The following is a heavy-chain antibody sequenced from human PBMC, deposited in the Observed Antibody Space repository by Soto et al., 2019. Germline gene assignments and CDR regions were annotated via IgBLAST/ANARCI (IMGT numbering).Heavy chain of an antibody. CDR2: IYYSGST. J-gene: IGHJ5*02. V-gene: IGHV4-59*01. CDR1: GGSISSYY. CDR3: ARVWTTVTNWFDP. D-gene: IGHD4-17*01. Sequence: PSETLSLTCTVSGGSISSYYWSWIRQPPGKGLEWIGYIYYSGSTNYNSSLKSRVTISVDTSKNKFSLKLSSVTAADTAVYYCARVWTTVTNWFDPWGQGTLVTVSS.